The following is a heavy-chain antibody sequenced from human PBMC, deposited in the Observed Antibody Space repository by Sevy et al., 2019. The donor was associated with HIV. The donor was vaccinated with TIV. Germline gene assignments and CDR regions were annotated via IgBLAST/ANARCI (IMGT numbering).Heavy chain of an antibody. CDR1: GFTFSNFG. V-gene: IGHV3-30*18. D-gene: IGHD2-15*01. CDR2: ISYDGNKI. Sequence: GGSLRLSCAASGFTFSNFGMHWVRQAPGKGLEWLADISYDGNKIYYVDSVKGRFTVSRDNSKNTLYLQMNRLRAEDTAVYFCAKDGEFCSGGRCYRGWIDYWGEGTLVTVS. CDR3: AKDGEFCSGGRCYRGWIDY. J-gene: IGHJ4*02.